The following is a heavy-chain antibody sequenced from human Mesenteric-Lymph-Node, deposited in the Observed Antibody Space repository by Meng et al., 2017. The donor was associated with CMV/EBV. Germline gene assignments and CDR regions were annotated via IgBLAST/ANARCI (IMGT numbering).Heavy chain of an antibody. CDR1: GFTFGDYW. CDR3: ARGGYCSSSTCYGLPDDY. D-gene: IGHD2-2*01. J-gene: IGHJ4*02. Sequence: GESLKISCAASGFTFGDYWMTWVRQAPGKGLEWVANIKKDGSEKYYVDSVKGRFTVSRDNAKNSLYLQMNSLSAEDTAVYYCARGGYCSSSTCYGLPDDYWGQGTLVTVSS. CDR2: IKKDGSEK. V-gene: IGHV3-7*01.